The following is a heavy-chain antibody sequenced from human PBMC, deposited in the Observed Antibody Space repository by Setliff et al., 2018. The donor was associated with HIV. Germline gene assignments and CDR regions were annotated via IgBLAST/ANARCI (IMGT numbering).Heavy chain of an antibody. Sequence: PSETLSLTCTVSGGSFSTYYWSWIRQPAGEGLEYIGRVHSTGTTIYNPSLKSRVTMSVDTSKNQLSLKLRPVTAADTAVYYCASARITMTGGRLEPYAFDRWGQGTKVTVTS. D-gene: IGHD3-22*01. J-gene: IGHJ3*01. CDR3: ASARITMTGGRLEPYAFDR. CDR2: VHSTGTT. V-gene: IGHV4-4*07. CDR1: GGSFSTYY.